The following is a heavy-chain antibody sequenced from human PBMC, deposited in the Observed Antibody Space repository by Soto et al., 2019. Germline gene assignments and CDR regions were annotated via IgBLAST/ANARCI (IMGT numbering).Heavy chain of an antibody. Sequence: SVKVSCKASGGTFSSYTISWVRQAPGQGLEWMGRIIPILGIANYAQKFQGRVTITADKSTSTAYMELSSLRSEDTAVYHCAGTSSTVGGPFDYWGQGTLVTVSS. D-gene: IGHD1-26*01. CDR3: AGTSSTVGGPFDY. CDR2: IIPILGIA. V-gene: IGHV1-69*02. J-gene: IGHJ4*02. CDR1: GGTFSSYT.